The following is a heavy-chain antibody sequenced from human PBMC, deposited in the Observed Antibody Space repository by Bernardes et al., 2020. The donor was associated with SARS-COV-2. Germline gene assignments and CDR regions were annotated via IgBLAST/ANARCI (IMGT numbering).Heavy chain of an antibody. CDR1: GFTFSNSW. D-gene: IGHD4-17*01. CDR3: ATAGDYRFDN. V-gene: IGHV3-74*01. Sequence: GSLSLSCAASGFTFSNSWMHWVRQAPGEGLVWVSRINPDGRTTNYADSVKGRFTISRDNAKNTLYLEISSLRTEDTAVYYCATAGDYRFDNWGQGTLLTVSS. CDR2: INPDGRTT. J-gene: IGHJ4*02.